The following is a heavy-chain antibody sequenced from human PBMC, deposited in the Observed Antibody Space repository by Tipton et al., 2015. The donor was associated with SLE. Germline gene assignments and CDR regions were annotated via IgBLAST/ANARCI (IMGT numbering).Heavy chain of an antibody. CDR3: ARGEVYYDFWSGEGGYYYYMDV. D-gene: IGHD3-3*01. V-gene: IGHV4-61*02. Sequence: TLSLTCTVSGGSFSSDTYLWGWIRQPAGKGLEWIGRIYTSGSTNYNPSLKSRVTISVDTSKNQFSLKLSSVTAADTAVYYCARGEVYYDFWSGEGGYYYYMDVWGKGTTVTVSS. CDR1: GGSFSSDTYL. CDR2: IYTSGST. J-gene: IGHJ6*03.